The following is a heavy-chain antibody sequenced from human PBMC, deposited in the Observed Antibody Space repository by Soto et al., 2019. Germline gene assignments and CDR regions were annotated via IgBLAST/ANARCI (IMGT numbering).Heavy chain of an antibody. J-gene: IGHJ4*02. Sequence: QVQLQQWGAGLLKPSETLSLTCAVYGGSFSGYYWSWIRQPPGKGLEWIGEINHSGSTNYNPSLKRRGTISVDTSKNQFSLKLSSVTAADTGVYYCARGGGETYYDFWSGYYTGMNPYYFDYWGQGTLVTVSS. D-gene: IGHD3-3*01. CDR3: ARGGGETYYDFWSGYYTGMNPYYFDY. V-gene: IGHV4-34*01. CDR1: GGSFSGYY. CDR2: INHSGST.